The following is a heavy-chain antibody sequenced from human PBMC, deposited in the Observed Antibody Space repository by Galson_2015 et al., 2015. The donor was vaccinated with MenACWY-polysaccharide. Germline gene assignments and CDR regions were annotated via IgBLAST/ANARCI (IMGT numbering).Heavy chain of an antibody. Sequence: SLRLSCAASGFSFSSYGMHWVRQAPGKGLEWVTYMTYDGSDQNYARSVRGRFTISRDNSKSMLYLQMESLRPEDTAVYYCAKISLLSSNFDSWGQGTLVPVSS. CDR1: GFSFSSYG. D-gene: IGHD2/OR15-2a*01. CDR2: MTYDGSDQ. V-gene: IGHV3-30*18. J-gene: IGHJ4*02. CDR3: AKISLLSSNFDS.